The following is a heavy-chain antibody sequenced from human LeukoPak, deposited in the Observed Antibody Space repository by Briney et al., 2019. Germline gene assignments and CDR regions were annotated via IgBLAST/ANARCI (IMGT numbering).Heavy chain of an antibody. Sequence: SSETLSLTCAVYGGSFSAYYWSWIRQPPGKGLEWIGEINHSGSTNYNPSLKSRVTISVDTSKNQFSLKLSSVTAADTAVYYRASTQIVGGSLSNNWGQGTLVTVSS. V-gene: IGHV4-34*01. D-gene: IGHD1-26*01. J-gene: IGHJ4*02. CDR2: INHSGST. CDR3: ASTQIVGGSLSNN. CDR1: GGSFSAYY.